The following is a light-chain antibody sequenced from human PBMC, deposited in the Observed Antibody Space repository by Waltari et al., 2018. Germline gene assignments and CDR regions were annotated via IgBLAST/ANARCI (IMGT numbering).Light chain of an antibody. CDR1: QDISNF. Sequence: DIQMTQSPSSLPASVGDRVTITCQTSQDISNFLNWYQQKPGKAPKVLIYDASNLETGVPSRFRGSGSGTDFTFTITNLQPEDFATYYCQQYANLPLTFGGGTRVEIK. J-gene: IGKJ4*01. CDR2: DAS. V-gene: IGKV1-33*01. CDR3: QQYANLPLT.